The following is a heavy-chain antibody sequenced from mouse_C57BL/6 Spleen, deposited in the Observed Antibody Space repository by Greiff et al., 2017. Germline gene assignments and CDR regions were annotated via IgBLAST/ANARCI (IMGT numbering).Heavy chain of an antibody. V-gene: IGHV1-72*01. J-gene: IGHJ2*01. Sequence: QVQLQQPGAELVKPGASVKLSCKASGYTFTSYWMHWVKQRPGRGPEWIGMIDPNSDGTKYNENFKSTATLTGDKTSSTAYMQLSSLTSEDSAVYYCARESFYYGRSSSDYWGQGTTLTVSS. CDR1: GYTFTSYW. CDR2: IDPNSDGT. D-gene: IGHD1-1*01. CDR3: ARESFYYGRSSSDY.